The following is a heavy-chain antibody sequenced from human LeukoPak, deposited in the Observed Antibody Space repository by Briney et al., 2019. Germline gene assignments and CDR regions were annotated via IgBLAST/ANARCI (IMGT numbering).Heavy chain of an antibody. D-gene: IGHD3-10*01. J-gene: IGHJ6*03. V-gene: IGHV3-21*01. CDR1: GFTFSSYA. CDR3: ARDSAYGSGYMDV. CDR2: ISSSSSYI. Sequence: TGGSLRLSCAASGFTFSSYAMSWVRQAPGKGLEWVSSISSSSSYIYYADSVKGRFTISRDNAKNSLYLQMNSLRAEDTAVYYCARDSAYGSGYMDVWGKGTTVTVSS.